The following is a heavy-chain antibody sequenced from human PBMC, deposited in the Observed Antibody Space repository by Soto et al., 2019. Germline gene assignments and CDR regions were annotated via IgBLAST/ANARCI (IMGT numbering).Heavy chain of an antibody. J-gene: IGHJ4*02. V-gene: IGHV4-39*02. CDR2: LFYGGTT. CDR1: GGSISGYY. Sequence: QVQLQESGPGLVKPSETLSLTCTVSGGSISGYYWTWIRQPPGKGLEWVGSLFYGGTTDYTPSLKSRLTMSLDTSKNHFSLKVRSVTAADTAVYYCASHRGPAPVYWGQGTLVTASS. D-gene: IGHD3-10*01. CDR3: ASHRGPAPVY.